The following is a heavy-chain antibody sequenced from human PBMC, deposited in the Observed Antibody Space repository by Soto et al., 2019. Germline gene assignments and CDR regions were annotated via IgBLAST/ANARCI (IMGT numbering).Heavy chain of an antibody. D-gene: IGHD2-15*01. Sequence: PGGSLRLSCAASGFIFSNYAMHWVRQAPGKGLEYVSAITSNGGGTYYADSVKGRFTISRDNSKNTLYLQMGSLRAEDTAVYYCARVFYYSGGNYYDYWGQGTLVTVSS. CDR1: GFIFSNYA. CDR3: ARVFYYSGGNYYDY. J-gene: IGHJ4*02. CDR2: ITSNGGGT. V-gene: IGHV3-64*02.